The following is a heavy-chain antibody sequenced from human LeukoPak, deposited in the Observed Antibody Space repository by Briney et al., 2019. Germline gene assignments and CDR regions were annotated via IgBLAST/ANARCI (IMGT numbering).Heavy chain of an antibody. J-gene: IGHJ5*02. CDR1: GGSIGSSTYY. Sequence: SETLSLTCTVSGGSIGSSTYYWGGIRQPPGKGLEWIGSIDYSGSTYYNPSRKSRVTISVDTSKNKLSLHLPSVTAADTAVYYCARSNTIQGWFDPWRQGPLVPVSS. CDR2: IDYSGST. CDR3: ARSNTIQGWFDP. V-gene: IGHV4-39*01. D-gene: IGHD5-24*01.